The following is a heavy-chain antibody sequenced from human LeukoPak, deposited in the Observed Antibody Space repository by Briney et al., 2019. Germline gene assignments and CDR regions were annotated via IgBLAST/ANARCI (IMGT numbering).Heavy chain of an antibody. J-gene: IGHJ4*02. Sequence: ASVKVSCKASGYTFTSYGISWVRQAPGQGLEWMGWISPYNDNTNYAQKLQGRVTMTTDTSTSTAYMELRSLRSEDTAVYYCATSYYYDSSDYYRIDYWGQGTLVTVSS. CDR3: ATSYYYDSSDYYRIDY. CDR1: GYTFTSYG. CDR2: ISPYNDNT. V-gene: IGHV1-18*01. D-gene: IGHD3-22*01.